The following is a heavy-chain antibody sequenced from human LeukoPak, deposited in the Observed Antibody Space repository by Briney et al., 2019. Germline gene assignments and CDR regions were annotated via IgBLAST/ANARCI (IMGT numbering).Heavy chain of an antibody. D-gene: IGHD2-15*01. CDR3: ARVVAATPESDY. CDR2: INPNSGGT. Sequence: ASVKVSCKASGYNFNSYGISWVRQAPGQGLEWMGWINPNSGGTNYAQKFQGRVTMTRDTSISTAYMELSRLRSDDTAVYYCARVVAATPESDYWGQGTLVTVSS. J-gene: IGHJ4*02. CDR1: GYNFNSYG. V-gene: IGHV1-2*02.